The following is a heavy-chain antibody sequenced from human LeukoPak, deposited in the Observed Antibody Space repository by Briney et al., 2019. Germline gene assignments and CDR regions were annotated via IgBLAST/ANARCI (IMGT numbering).Heavy chain of an antibody. CDR2: IIPIFGTA. CDR3: ARDLYSSVDYAMDV. J-gene: IGHJ6*02. Sequence: SVTVSCKASGGTFSSYAISWVRQAPGQGGEWMGGIIPIFGTANYAQKFQGRVTITADKSTSTAYMELSSLRSEDTAVYYCARDLYSSVDYAMDVWGQGTTVTVSS. CDR1: GGTFSSYA. D-gene: IGHD6-19*01. V-gene: IGHV1-69*06.